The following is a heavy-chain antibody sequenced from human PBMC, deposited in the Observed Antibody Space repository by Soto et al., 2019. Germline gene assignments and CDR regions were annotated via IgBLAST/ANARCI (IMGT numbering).Heavy chain of an antibody. CDR2: ISGSGGST. CDR1: GFTFSNYA. CDR3: AKEHRPTSPPKLNTDY. Sequence: GGSLRLSCAASGFTFSNYAMSWVRQAPGKGLEWVSAISGSGGSTYYADSVKGRFTISRDNSKNTLYLQMNSLRAEDTAVYYCAKEHRPTSPPKLNTDYWGQGTLVTVSS. J-gene: IGHJ4*02. V-gene: IGHV3-23*01. D-gene: IGHD2-15*01.